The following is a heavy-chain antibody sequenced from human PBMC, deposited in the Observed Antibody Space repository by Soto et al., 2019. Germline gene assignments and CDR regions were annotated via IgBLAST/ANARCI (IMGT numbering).Heavy chain of an antibody. CDR3: ARDYRGFYFDY. D-gene: IGHD3-10*01. V-gene: IGHV6-1*01. J-gene: IGHJ4*02. Sequence: SQTLSLTCAISGDSVSADTPAWNWIRQSPSRGLEWLGRTYYRSKWYNDYAVSVKSRITINPDTSKNQFSLRLNSVTPDDTAVYYCARDYRGFYFDYWGQGALVTVPS. CDR2: TYYRSKWYN. CDR1: GDSVSADTPA.